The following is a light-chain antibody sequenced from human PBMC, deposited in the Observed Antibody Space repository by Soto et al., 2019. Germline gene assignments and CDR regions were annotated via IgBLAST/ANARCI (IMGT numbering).Light chain of an antibody. Sequence: QSALTQPASVSGSPGQSITISCTGTSSDVGGYNYVSWYQQHPGKAPKLMIYEVSNRPSGVSNRLSGSKSGNTASLTISGLQAEDEADYYCSSYTSSSTAVFGGGTKLTVL. V-gene: IGLV2-14*01. CDR3: SSYTSSSTAV. J-gene: IGLJ2*01. CDR1: SSDVGGYNY. CDR2: EVS.